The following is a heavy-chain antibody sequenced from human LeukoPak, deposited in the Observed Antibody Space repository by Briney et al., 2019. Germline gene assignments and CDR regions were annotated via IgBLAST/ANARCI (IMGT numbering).Heavy chain of an antibody. CDR2: IYNSGST. J-gene: IGHJ3*02. CDR1: GGSISSYY. V-gene: IGHV4-59*01. D-gene: IGHD3-22*01. Sequence: SETLSLTCAVSGGSISSYYWSWLRQPPGKGLEWIGYIYNSGSTNYNPSLKSRVTISVDTSKNQFSLKLSSVTAADTAVYYCARLNDRADAFDIWGQGTMVTVSS. CDR3: ARLNDRADAFDI.